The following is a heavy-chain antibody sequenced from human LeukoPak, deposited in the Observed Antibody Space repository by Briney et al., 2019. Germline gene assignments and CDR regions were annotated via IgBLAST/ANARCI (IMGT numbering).Heavy chain of an antibody. CDR2: ISGTGGTT. V-gene: IGHV3-23*01. D-gene: IGHD6-13*01. CDR3: AKDSAAGSNYYNDMDV. J-gene: IGHJ6*02. CDR1: GFTFSSYA. Sequence: GGSLRLSCAASGFTFSSYAMSWVRQAPEKGLEWVSAISGTGGTTYYADSVKGRFTISRDNPKKTLYLQMNSLRAEDTAVYYCAKDSAAGSNYYNDMDVWGQGTTVTVSS.